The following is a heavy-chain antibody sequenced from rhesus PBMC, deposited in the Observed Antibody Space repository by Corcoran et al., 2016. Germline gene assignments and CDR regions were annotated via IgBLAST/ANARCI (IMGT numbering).Heavy chain of an antibody. V-gene: IGHV4-147*01. CDR2: IFGGSGST. Sequence: QVQLQESGPGLVKPSETLPLTCAVSGASISRNYWSWIRQPPGEGREWIGYIFGGSGSTTYNPSLKRRVTISKGTSKNQLFLKLSSLTAADTAVYYCAREEGYCSGSICYSAFDFWGQGLRVTVSS. CDR1: GASISRNY. J-gene: IGHJ3*01. D-gene: IGHD2-8*01. CDR3: AREEGYCSGSICYSAFDF.